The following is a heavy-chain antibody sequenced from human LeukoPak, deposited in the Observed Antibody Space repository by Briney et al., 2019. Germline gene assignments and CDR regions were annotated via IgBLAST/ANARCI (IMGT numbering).Heavy chain of an antibody. CDR3: ARETYSGSSAGFDP. V-gene: IGHV3-30*03. CDR1: GFTFSSYG. CDR2: ISYDGSNK. Sequence: GGSLRLSCAASGFTFSSYGMHWVRQAPGKGLEWVAVISYDGSNKYYADSVKGRFTISRDNSKNTLYLQMNSLRAEDTAVYYCARETYSGSSAGFDPWGQGTLVTVSS. J-gene: IGHJ5*02. D-gene: IGHD1-26*01.